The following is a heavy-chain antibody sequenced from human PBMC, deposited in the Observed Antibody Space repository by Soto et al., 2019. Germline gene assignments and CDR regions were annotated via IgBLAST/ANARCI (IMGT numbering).Heavy chain of an antibody. J-gene: IGHJ3*02. CDR2: IYWDDDK. CDR1: GFSLSTTGVG. CDR3: AQMRTFSGNHAFDI. Sequence: QITLKESGPTLVKPTQTLTLTCTFSGFSLSTTGVGVGWIRQPPGKALEWLALIYWDDDKRYSPSLKTKLTITKDTPKNNVVLRIINMDPVDPAPYYCAQMRTFSGNHAFDIWGQGTMVTVS. D-gene: IGHD2-8*01. V-gene: IGHV2-5*02.